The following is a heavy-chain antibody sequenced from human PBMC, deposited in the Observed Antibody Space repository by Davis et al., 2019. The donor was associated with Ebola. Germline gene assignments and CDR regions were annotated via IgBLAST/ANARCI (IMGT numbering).Heavy chain of an antibody. D-gene: IGHD5-18*01. CDR2: IKQDGSEK. CDR1: GFTFSSYW. V-gene: IGHV3-7*03. J-gene: IGHJ4*02. Sequence: GGSLRLSCAASGFTFSSYWMSWVRQAPGKGLEWVANIKQDGSEKYYVDSVKGRFTISRDNAKNSLYLQMNSLKTEDTAVYYCTSTVDTADYWGQGTLVTVSS. CDR3: TSTVDTADY.